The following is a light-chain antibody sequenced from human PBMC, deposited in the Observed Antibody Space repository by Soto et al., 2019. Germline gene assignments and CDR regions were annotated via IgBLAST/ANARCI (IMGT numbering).Light chain of an antibody. V-gene: IGLV1-40*01. J-gene: IGLJ2*01. CDR1: SSNIGAGYN. Sequence: QAVVTQPPSVSGAPGQRVTISCTGSSSNIGAGYNVHWYQQLPGTAPKLLIYSNSNRPSGVPDRFSGSKSGTSASLAITGLQAEDEADYYCQSSDSSLSGHVVFGGGTKLTVL. CDR2: SNS. CDR3: QSSDSSLSGHVV.